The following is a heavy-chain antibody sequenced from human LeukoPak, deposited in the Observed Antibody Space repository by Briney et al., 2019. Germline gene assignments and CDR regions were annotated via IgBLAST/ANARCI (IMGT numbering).Heavy chain of an antibody. CDR1: GFTFSSYG. CDR3: AKDRSSGWPEYFQH. CDR2: ISYDGSNK. D-gene: IGHD6-19*01. Sequence: GGSLRLPCAASGFTFSSYGMHWVRQAPGKGLEWVAVISYDGSNKYYADSVKGRFTISRDNSKNTLYLQMNSLRAEDTAVYYCAKDRSSGWPEYFQHWGQGTLVTVSS. J-gene: IGHJ1*01. V-gene: IGHV3-30*18.